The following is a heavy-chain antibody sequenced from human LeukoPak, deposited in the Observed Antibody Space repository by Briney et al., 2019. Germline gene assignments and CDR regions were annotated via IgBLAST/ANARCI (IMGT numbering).Heavy chain of an antibody. CDR2: IYSGGST. J-gene: IGHJ4*02. CDR3: ARGYGVRGSYYFDY. D-gene: IGHD3-10*01. CDR1: GFTVSSNY. V-gene: IGHV3-66*01. Sequence: SGGSLRLSCAASGFTVSSNYMSWVRQAPGKGLEWVSVIYSGGSTYYADSVKGRFTISRDNSKNTLYLQMNSLRAEDTAVYYCARGYGVRGSYYFDYWGQGTLVTVSS.